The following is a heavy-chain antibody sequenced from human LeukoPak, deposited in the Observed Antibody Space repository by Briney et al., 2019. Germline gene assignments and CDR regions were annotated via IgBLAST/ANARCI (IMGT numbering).Heavy chain of an antibody. CDR2: ISSSSSYI. Sequence: GGSLRLSCAASGFTFSSYSMNWVRQAPGKGLEWVSSISSSSSYIHYADSVKGRFTISRDNAKNSLYLQMNSLRAEDTAVYYCARVGGLVGATRLPDYWGQGTLVTVSS. CDR1: GFTFSSYS. D-gene: IGHD1-26*01. V-gene: IGHV3-21*01. J-gene: IGHJ4*02. CDR3: ARVGGLVGATRLPDY.